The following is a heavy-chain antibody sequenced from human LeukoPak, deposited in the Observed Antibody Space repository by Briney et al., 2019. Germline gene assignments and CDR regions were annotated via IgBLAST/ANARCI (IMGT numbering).Heavy chain of an antibody. V-gene: IGHV3-30*02. J-gene: IGHJ5*02. CDR1: EFIFPTYG. CDR3: AKDWSGDYNWSDP. Sequence: GGSLRLSCAASEFIFPTYGMHWVRQAPGKGLEWVACIYPDGNQKDYADSVKGRVIISRDNSKNILFLQVNSLRPEDTAVYYCAKDWSGDYNWSDPWGQGTLVTVSS. CDR2: IYPDGNQK. D-gene: IGHD3-3*01.